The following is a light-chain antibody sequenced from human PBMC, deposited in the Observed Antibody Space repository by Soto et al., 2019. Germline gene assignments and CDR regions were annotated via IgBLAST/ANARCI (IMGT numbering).Light chain of an antibody. J-gene: IGKJ1*01. CDR3: QQYGSSPT. CDR1: QSVCSSY. CDR2: GAS. V-gene: IGKV3-20*01. Sequence: EIVLTQSPGTLSLSPGERATLSCRATQSVCSSYLAWYQQKPGQAPRLLIYGASSRSTGIPDRFSGSGSGTEFTLTISRLEPEDVAVYYCQQYGSSPTFGQGTKVEIK.